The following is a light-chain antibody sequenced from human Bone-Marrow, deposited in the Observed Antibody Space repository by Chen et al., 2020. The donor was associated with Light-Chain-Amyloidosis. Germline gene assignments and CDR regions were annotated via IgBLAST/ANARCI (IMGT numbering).Light chain of an antibody. CDR2: DDR. Sequence: SYVLTQPSSVSVAPGQTATIACGGNNIGSTSVHWYQQTPGQAPLLVVYDDRDQPSGIPERLSGSNSGNTATLTISRVEAGDEADYYCQVWGRSSYRPVCGGGTKLTVL. J-gene: IGLJ3*02. CDR3: QVWGRSSYRPV. CDR1: NIGSTS. V-gene: IGLV3-21*02.